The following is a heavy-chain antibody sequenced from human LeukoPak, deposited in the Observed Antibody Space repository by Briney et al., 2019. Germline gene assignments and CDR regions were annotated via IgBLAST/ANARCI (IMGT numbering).Heavy chain of an antibody. CDR3: ARLSNNNYYYYMDV. V-gene: IGHV1-69*05. CDR2: IIPIFGTS. J-gene: IGHJ6*03. CDR1: GGTFSSDV. D-gene: IGHD4-11*01. Sequence: SVKVSCKASGGTFSSDVISWVRQAPGQGLEWMGGIIPIFGTSNYAQKFQGRVTITTDESTSTACMELSSLRSEDTAVYYCARLSNNNYYYYMDVWGKGTTVTVSS.